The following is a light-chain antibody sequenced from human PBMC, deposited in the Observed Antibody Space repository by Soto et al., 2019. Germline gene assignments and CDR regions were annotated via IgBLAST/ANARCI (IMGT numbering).Light chain of an antibody. V-gene: IGLV2-14*01. Sequence: LTQPASVSGSPRQSITISCTGASSDVGGYTYVSWYQQHPGKAPKLMIYEVNNRPSGVSHRFSGSKSGNTASLTISGLQAEDEADYYCSSYTSSSTPYVFGTGTKVTVL. J-gene: IGLJ1*01. CDR3: SSYTSSSTPYV. CDR1: SSDVGGYTY. CDR2: EVN.